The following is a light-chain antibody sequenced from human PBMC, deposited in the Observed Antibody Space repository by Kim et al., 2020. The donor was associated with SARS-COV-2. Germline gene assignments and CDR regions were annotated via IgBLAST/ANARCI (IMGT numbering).Light chain of an antibody. V-gene: IGLV4-69*01. CDR1: SAYSTYS. CDR3: QTRATGIHV. CDR2: LNSDGSH. Sequence: TCSLRSAYSTYSISWHRQRPQKGPRILMNLNSDGSHSKGDGIPGRCSGSSSGADRYLTISGLQSEDEADYYCQTRATGIHVFGSGTKVTVL. J-gene: IGLJ1*01.